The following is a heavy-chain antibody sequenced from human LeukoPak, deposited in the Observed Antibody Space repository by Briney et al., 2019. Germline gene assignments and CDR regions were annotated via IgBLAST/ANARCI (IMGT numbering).Heavy chain of an antibody. D-gene: IGHD3-16*01. J-gene: IGHJ4*02. CDR3: AKGPGYLGY. CDR2: ISWNSGSI. V-gene: IGHV3-9*01. CDR1: GFTFDDYA. Sequence: GGSLRLSCAASGFTFDDYAMHWVRQAPGKGLEWVSGISWNSGSIGYADSVKGRFTISRDNAKNSLYLQINSLRAEDTALYYCAKGPGYLGYWGRGTLVTVSS.